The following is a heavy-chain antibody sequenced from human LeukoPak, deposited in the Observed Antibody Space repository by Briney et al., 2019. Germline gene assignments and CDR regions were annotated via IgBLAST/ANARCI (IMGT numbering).Heavy chain of an antibody. D-gene: IGHD5-18*01. Sequence: LGESLKISCKGSGYSFTSYWIGWVRQLPGKGLEWMGIIYPGDSDTRYSPSFQGQVTISADKSISTAYLQWSSLKASDTAMYYCARQHIRGYSYGGGLDFGFWGQGTLVTVSS. J-gene: IGHJ4*02. CDR3: ARQHIRGYSYGGGLDFGF. CDR1: GYSFTSYW. CDR2: IYPGDSDT. V-gene: IGHV5-51*01.